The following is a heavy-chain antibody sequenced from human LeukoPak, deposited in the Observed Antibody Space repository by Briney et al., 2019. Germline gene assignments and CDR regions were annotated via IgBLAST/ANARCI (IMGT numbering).Heavy chain of an antibody. CDR2: TYTSGST. CDR1: GGSISSYY. Sequence: SETLSLTCTVSGGSISSYYWSWIRQPAGRGLEWIGRTYTSGSTNYNPSLKSRVTMSVDTSKNQFSLKLSSVTAADTAVYYCAREPIAAVSEPFDYWGQGTLVTVSS. D-gene: IGHD6-13*01. CDR3: AREPIAAVSEPFDY. J-gene: IGHJ4*02. V-gene: IGHV4-4*07.